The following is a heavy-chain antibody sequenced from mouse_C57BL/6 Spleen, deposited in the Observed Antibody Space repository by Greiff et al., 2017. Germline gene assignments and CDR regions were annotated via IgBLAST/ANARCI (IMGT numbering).Heavy chain of an antibody. Sequence: EVQLQQSGPGLVKPSQSLSLTCSVTGYSITSGYYWNWIRQFPGNKLEWMGYISYDGSNNYNPSLKNRISITRDTSKNQFFLKLNSVTTEDTATYYCARDGDYERGYFDYWGQGTTLTVSS. CDR3: ARDGDYERGYFDY. V-gene: IGHV3-6*01. CDR2: ISYDGSN. CDR1: GYSITSGYY. J-gene: IGHJ2*01. D-gene: IGHD2-4*01.